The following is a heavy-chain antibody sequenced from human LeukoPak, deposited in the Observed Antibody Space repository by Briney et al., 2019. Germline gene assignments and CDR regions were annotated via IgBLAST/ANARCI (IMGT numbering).Heavy chain of an antibody. J-gene: IGHJ4*02. Sequence: GGSLRLSCEASGFTFSDSHMHWVRQASGKGLEWVGHIRNKADSYATAYAASVKDRFTISRDDSKNTAYLYMSSLKTEDTAVYYCSRQTDSCHDYWGQGILVTVSS. D-gene: IGHD2-2*01. CDR3: SRQTDSCHDY. CDR2: IRNKADSYAT. V-gene: IGHV3-73*01. CDR1: GFTFSDSH.